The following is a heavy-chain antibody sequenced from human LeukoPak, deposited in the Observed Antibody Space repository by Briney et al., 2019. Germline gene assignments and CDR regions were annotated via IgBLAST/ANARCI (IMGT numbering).Heavy chain of an antibody. CDR3: ARALGAFDI. J-gene: IGHJ3*02. CDR2: INHSGST. CDR1: GGSISSYY. V-gene: IGHV4-34*01. Sequence: PSETLSLTCTVSGGSISSYYWSWIRQPPGKGLEWIGEINHSGSTNYNPSLKSRVTISVDTSKNQFSLKLSSVTAADTAVYYCARALGAFDIWGQGTMVTVSS.